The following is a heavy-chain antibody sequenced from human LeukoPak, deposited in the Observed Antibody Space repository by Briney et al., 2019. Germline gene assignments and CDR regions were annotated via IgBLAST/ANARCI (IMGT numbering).Heavy chain of an antibody. CDR1: GFTFGSYG. CDR3: ARSTLQQPPRY. CDR2: IWYDGSNK. J-gene: IGHJ4*02. D-gene: IGHD6-13*01. V-gene: IGHV3-33*01. Sequence: PGRSLRLSCAASGFTFGSYGMHWVRQAPGKGLEWVAVIWYDGSNKYYADSVKGRFTISRDNSKNTLYLQMNSLRAEDTAVYYCARSTLQQPPRYWGQGTLVTVSS.